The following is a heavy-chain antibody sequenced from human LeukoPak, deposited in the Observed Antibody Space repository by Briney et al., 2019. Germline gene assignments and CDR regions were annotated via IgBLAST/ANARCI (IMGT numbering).Heavy chain of an antibody. Sequence: PGGSLRLSCAASGFTFSSYTMNWVRQAPGKGLEWVSYVSANGSATYYGDSVKGRFTISRDNAKNSVYMQMNSLRDEDTAVYYCARISGLGAREYLDHWGQGTLVTVSS. J-gene: IGHJ4*02. CDR1: GFTFSSYT. CDR2: VSANGSAT. D-gene: IGHD2/OR15-2a*01. CDR3: ARISGLGAREYLDH. V-gene: IGHV3-48*02.